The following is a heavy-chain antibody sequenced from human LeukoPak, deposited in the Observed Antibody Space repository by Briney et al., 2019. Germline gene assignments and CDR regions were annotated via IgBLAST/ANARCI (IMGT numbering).Heavy chain of an antibody. CDR2: IYHSGST. D-gene: IGHD6-19*01. CDR3: ARHRIAVAGIYFKKDWFDP. J-gene: IGHJ5*02. V-gene: IGHV4-4*02. CDR1: GGSISSSNW. Sequence: SETLSLTCAVSGGSISSSNWWSWVRQPPGKGLEWIGQIYHSGSTNYNPSLKSRVTISVDTSKNQFSLKLSSVTAADTAVYYCARHRIAVAGIYFKKDWFDPWGQGTLVTVSS.